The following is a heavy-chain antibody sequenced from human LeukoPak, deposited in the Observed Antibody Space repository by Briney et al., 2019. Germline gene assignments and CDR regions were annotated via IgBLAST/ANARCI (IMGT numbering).Heavy chain of an antibody. J-gene: IGHJ5*02. V-gene: IGHV4-59*07. D-gene: IGHD6-19*01. CDR2: LHYSGNT. Sequence: SDTLSLTCTVSGPSIYRYFWIWLRQPPGKGLEWVGYLHYSGNTNYNPSLNSRVTISVDTSKNQFSLKLTSLTAADTAVYYCARVRYSSAWGWFDPWGQGTLVTVSS. CDR3: ARVRYSSAWGWFDP. CDR1: GPSIYRYF.